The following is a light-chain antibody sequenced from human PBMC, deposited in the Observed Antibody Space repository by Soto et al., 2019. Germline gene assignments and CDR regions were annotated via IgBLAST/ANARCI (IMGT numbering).Light chain of an antibody. CDR2: KTS. CDR1: QSINSW. CDR3: QQYNTYPMT. Sequence: DVQMTQSPSTMSASVGDTVTITCRASQSINSWLAWYQHRPGKGPKLLIYKTSTVEGGVPLRFSGSGSGTEFTLTIRSLQPAASATYDYQQYNTYPMTFGQGTKVDIK. V-gene: IGKV1-5*03. J-gene: IGKJ1*01.